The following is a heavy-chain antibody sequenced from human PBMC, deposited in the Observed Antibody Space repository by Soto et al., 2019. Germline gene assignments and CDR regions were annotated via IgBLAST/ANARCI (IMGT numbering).Heavy chain of an antibody. CDR1: GFTFSSYG. CDR3: ALPGGGSGSLPFRYNWFDP. Sequence: GGSLRLSCAASGFTFSSYGMHWVRQAPGKGLEWVAVISYDGSNKYYADSVKGRFTISRDNSKNTLYLQMNSLRAEDTAVYYCALPGGGSGSLPFRYNWFDPWGQGTLVTVSS. D-gene: IGHD3-10*01. V-gene: IGHV3-30*03. J-gene: IGHJ5*02. CDR2: ISYDGSNK.